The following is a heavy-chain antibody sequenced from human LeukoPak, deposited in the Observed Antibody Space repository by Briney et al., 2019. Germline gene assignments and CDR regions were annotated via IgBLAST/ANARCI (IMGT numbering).Heavy chain of an antibody. CDR2: ISYTGST. CDR3: ARGLGGDFWSGYYEYNWFDP. CDR1: GGSISSSSFY. J-gene: IGHJ5*02. V-gene: IGHV4-39*01. D-gene: IGHD3-3*01. Sequence: PSETLSLTCSVSGGSISSSSFYWGWIRQPPGKGLEWIGSISYTGSTYYNPSLKSRVTISVDTSKNQFSLRLNSVTAADTAMYYCARGLGGDFWSGYYEYNWFDPWGQGTLVTVSS.